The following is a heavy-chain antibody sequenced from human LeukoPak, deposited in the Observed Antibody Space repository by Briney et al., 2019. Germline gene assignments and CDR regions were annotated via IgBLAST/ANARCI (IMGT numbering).Heavy chain of an antibody. Sequence: KPSETLSLTCAVYGGSFSGYYWSWIRQPPGKGLEWIGEINHSGSTNYNPSLKSRVTISVDTSKNQFSLKLSSVTAADTAVYYCARGGLVAGTVGSRRYNWFDPWGQGTLVTVSS. V-gene: IGHV4-34*01. CDR1: GGSFSGYY. CDR3: ARGGLVAGTVGSRRYNWFDP. J-gene: IGHJ5*02. CDR2: INHSGST. D-gene: IGHD6-19*01.